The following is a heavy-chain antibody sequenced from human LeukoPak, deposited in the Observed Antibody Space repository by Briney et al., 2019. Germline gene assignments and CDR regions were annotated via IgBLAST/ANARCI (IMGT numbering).Heavy chain of an antibody. D-gene: IGHD3-10*01. CDR2: INSDGSRT. V-gene: IGHV3-74*01. CDR3: ARVSPGELLYDY. J-gene: IGHJ4*02. Sequence: GGSLRLSCAASGFTFSSYWIHWGRQAPRKRLLWVSRINSDGSRTSYADSVKGRFTISRDNAKNTLYLQMNSLRAEDTAVYYCARVSPGELLYDYWGQGTLVTVSS. CDR1: GFTFSSYW.